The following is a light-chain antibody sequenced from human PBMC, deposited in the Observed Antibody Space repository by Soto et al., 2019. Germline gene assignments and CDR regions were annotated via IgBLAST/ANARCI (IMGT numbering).Light chain of an antibody. CDR3: KQYVRPPAM. Sequence: DIVMTQSPDSLAVSLGERATINCRSSQSVLKSSNGKNHLAWYQQKPGQPPRLLIYWASYRGSGVPDRFSGGGSGTDFTLTISGLQAEDVAVYYCKQYVRPPAMFGQGKKVEI. J-gene: IGKJ1*01. CDR1: QSVLKSSNGKNH. CDR2: WAS. V-gene: IGKV4-1*01.